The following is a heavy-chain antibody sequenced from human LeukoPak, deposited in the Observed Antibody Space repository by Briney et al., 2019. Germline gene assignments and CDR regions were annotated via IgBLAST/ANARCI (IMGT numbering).Heavy chain of an antibody. CDR1: ENTFIKYW. Sequence: GESLKISCKGSENTFIKYWIVWVRQMPGKGLEWMGIIYPADSDTRYSPAFEGQVTISADTSISTAYLQWSSLKASDTAMYYCATSTTVVSCPTEYWGQGTLVTVSS. CDR3: ATSTTVVSCPTEY. D-gene: IGHD4-23*01. J-gene: IGHJ4*02. V-gene: IGHV5-51*01. CDR2: IYPADSDT.